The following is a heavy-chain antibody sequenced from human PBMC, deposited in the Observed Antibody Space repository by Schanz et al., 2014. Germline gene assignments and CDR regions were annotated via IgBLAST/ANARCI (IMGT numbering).Heavy chain of an antibody. V-gene: IGHV3-48*01. CDR2: ITYNGGTI. Sequence: EVQLLESGGGLVQPGGSLRLSCAASGFTFSSYAMSWVRQAPGKGLEWISYITYNGGTIHYADSVKGRFTISRDNAKNSLYLQMNSLRAEDTAVYYCARDHTTESYYSAGPPIDYWGQGTLLTVSS. J-gene: IGHJ4*02. D-gene: IGHD1-26*01. CDR3: ARDHTTESYYSAGPPIDY. CDR1: GFTFSSYA.